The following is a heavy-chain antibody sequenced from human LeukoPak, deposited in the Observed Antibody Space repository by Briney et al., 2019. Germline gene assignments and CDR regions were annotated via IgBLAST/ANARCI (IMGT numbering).Heavy chain of an antibody. CDR1: GYTFTMYY. CDR3: ARVVRGETYYYYYYMDV. Sequence: GASVKVSCKASGYTFTMYYIHWVRQAPGQGLEWMGMINPSDGATTYAQRFQGRVTITTDESTSTAYMEPSSLRSEDTAVYYCARVVRGETYYYYYYMDVWGKGTTVTVSS. J-gene: IGHJ6*03. D-gene: IGHD3-10*01. CDR2: INPSDGAT. V-gene: IGHV1-46*01.